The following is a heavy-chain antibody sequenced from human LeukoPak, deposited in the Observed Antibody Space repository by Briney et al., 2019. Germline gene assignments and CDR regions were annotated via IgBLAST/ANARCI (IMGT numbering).Heavy chain of an antibody. J-gene: IGHJ4*01. V-gene: IGHV4-59*01. D-gene: IGHD2-8*01. CDR3: TSGGMVSGDY. Sequence: SETLSLTFTVSGGSINSYYWSWIRPPPGKGLELIGYIYYSGSTNYNPSLKSRFTIPRDTSKNQFSLKLRSVTAADTAVYYCTSGGMVSGDYWGHGTLVTVSS. CDR2: IYYSGST. CDR1: GGSINSYY.